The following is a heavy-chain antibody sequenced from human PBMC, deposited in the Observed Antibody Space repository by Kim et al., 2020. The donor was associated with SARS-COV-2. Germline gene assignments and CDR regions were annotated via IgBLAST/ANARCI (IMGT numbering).Heavy chain of an antibody. CDR2: IYYSGST. J-gene: IGHJ4*02. V-gene: IGHV4-59*01. CDR1: GGSISSYY. CDR3: ASLEYSSSAPFFDY. D-gene: IGHD6-6*01. Sequence: SETLSLTCTVSGGSISSYYWSWIRQPPGKGLEWIGYIYYSGSTNYNPSLKSRVTISVDTSKNQFSLKLSSVTAADTAVYYCASLEYSSSAPFFDYWGQGTLVTVSS.